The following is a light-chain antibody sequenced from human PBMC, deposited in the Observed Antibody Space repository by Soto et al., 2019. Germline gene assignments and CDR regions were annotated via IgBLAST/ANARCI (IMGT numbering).Light chain of an antibody. CDR3: LQDHDDSWT. J-gene: IGKJ1*01. CDR2: AAY. Sequence: AIQMTQTPSTVSASVGDRITITFWASQDNGSDLSWYQQKPGKAPTLLIYAAYNLQSGVPSRFRGSRSGTEFTLTVSSLQPEDFATYYCLQDHDDSWTFGQGTKVDIK. CDR1: QDNGSD. V-gene: IGKV1-6*01.